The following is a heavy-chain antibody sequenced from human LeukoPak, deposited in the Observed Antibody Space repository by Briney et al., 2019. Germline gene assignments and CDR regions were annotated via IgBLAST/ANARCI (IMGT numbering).Heavy chain of an antibody. D-gene: IGHD3-16*02. CDR1: GGSISSYY. J-gene: IGHJ4*02. CDR2: IFYSGST. CDR3: ARYDVWGSYRAFDY. V-gene: IGHV4-59*08. Sequence: SETLSLTCTVSGGSISSYYWSWIRQPPGKGLEWIGYIFYSGSTNYNPSLKSRVTISLDTSKNQFSLKLSSVTAADTAVYYCARYDVWGSYRAFDYWGQGTLVTVSS.